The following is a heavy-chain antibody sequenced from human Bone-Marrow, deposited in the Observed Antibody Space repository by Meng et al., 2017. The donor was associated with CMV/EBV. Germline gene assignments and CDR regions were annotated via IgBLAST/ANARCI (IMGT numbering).Heavy chain of an antibody. J-gene: IGHJ6*02. CDR1: GGTFSSYT. D-gene: IGHD4-11*01. Sequence: SVKVSCKASGGTFSSYTISWVRQAPGQGLEWMGRIIPILGIANYAQKFQGRVTITADKSTSTAYMELRSLRSDDTAVYYCARSRRLQGLGYYYYGMDVWGQGTTVTVSS. CDR3: ARSRRLQGLGYYYYGMDV. CDR2: IIPILGIA. V-gene: IGHV1-69*02.